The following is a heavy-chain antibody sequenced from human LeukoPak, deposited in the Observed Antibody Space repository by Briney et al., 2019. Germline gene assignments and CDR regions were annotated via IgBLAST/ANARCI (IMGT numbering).Heavy chain of an antibody. CDR2: ISGNAYST. CDR1: GFTFGSYS. D-gene: IGHD3-22*01. Sequence: PGGSLRLSCAASGFTFGSYSMTWVRQAPGKGLEWVSTISGNAYSTYYADSVRGRFTISRDNSKNTLYLQMIGLRPEDTAVYSCAKYFYDSSGYYDAAPLDSWGQGTLVTVFS. J-gene: IGHJ4*02. V-gene: IGHV3-23*01. CDR3: AKYFYDSSGYYDAAPLDS.